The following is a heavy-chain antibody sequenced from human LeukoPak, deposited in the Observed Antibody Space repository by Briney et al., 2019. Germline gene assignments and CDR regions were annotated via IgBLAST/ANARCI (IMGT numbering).Heavy chain of an antibody. CDR1: GYSISHDYY. V-gene: IGHV4-38-2*02. Sequence: SETLSLTCTVSGYSISHDYYWGWIRQSPGKGLKWIGSIYHSGSTYYNASLKSRVTISVDTSKNQFSLKLSSVTAADTAVYYCARTNYDYYFDYWGQGTLVTVSS. J-gene: IGHJ4*02. CDR2: IYHSGST. D-gene: IGHD3-16*01. CDR3: ARTNYDYYFDY.